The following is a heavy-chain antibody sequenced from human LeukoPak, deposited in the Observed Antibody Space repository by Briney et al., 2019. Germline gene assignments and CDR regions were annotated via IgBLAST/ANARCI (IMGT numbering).Heavy chain of an antibody. CDR1: GFTFSNYA. CDR2: ISSSGSTL. Sequence: GGSLRLSCAASGFTFSNYAMRWVRQAPGKGLEWISYISSSGSTLYYADSVKGRFTISRDDAKNSLYLQMNSLRGDDTAVYYCAGERGGYGFYWGQGTLVTVSS. J-gene: IGHJ4*02. D-gene: IGHD5-12*01. CDR3: AGERGGYGFY. V-gene: IGHV3-48*03.